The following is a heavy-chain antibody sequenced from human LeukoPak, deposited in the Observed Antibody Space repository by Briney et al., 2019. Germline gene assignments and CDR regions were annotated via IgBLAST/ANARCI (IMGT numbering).Heavy chain of an antibody. CDR2: IHNSVT. J-gene: IGHJ4*02. CDR1: GGSISSYY. V-gene: IGHV4-59*08. Sequence: SETLSLTCTDSGGSISSYYWSWIRQPPGKGLEWIGYIHNSVTNSKPSLKSRVTISVDTSKNQSSLKLSSVTAADTAVYYCARYGGYYFDYWGQGTLVTVSS. D-gene: IGHD3-16*01. CDR3: ARYGGYYFDY.